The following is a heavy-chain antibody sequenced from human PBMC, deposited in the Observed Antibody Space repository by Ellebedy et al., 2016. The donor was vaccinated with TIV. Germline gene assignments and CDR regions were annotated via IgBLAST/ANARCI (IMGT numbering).Heavy chain of an antibody. CDR3: ARVGALDWTGGAFDI. D-gene: IGHD1-1*01. CDR1: NGSIRSSTYY. CDR2: IYYSGRT. J-gene: IGHJ3*02. V-gene: IGHV4-39*07. Sequence: MPSETLSLTCTVSNGSIRSSTYYWGWIRQSPGKGLEWIGHIYYSGRTYYEPSLKSRVTISVDTSKNQFSLKLTSVTATDTAMYYCARVGALDWTGGAFDIWGQGTVVTVSS.